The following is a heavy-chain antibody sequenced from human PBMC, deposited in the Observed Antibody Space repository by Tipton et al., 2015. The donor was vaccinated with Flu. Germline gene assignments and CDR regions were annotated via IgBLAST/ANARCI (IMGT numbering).Heavy chain of an antibody. V-gene: IGHV1-8*01. CDR3: ARNRQQSRYFDL. D-gene: IGHD1-1*01. CDR1: GYTFSSYE. CDR2: MNPNSGNT. J-gene: IGHJ2*01. Sequence: QVQLVQSGAEVKKPGASVKVSCKASGYTFSSYEINWVRQATGQGLEWMGWMNPNSGNTGYAQKFQGRVTMTRNTSISTAYMELTSLTSGDTAVYYCARNRQQSRYFDLWGRGTLVTVSS.